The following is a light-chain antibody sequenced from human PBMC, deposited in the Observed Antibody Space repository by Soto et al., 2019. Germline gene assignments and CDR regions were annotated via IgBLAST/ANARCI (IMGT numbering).Light chain of an antibody. Sequence: TQSPCTLSASVGDRVSITCRASQSIGEYLNWYQQKPGKAPKLLIYGASTVHAGAASGFSGSGSGTDFTLTIRSLQREDFATYYCQQSYSVPRTFGQGTRLEMK. CDR2: GAS. CDR3: QQSYSVPRT. CDR1: QSIGEY. J-gene: IGKJ2*02. V-gene: IGKV1-39*01.